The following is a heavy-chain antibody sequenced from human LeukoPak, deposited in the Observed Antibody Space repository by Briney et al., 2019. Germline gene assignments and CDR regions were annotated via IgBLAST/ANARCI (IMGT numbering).Heavy chain of an antibody. CDR3: AKDXXXXXSYXXXXXI. J-gene: IGHJ3*02. CDR1: GFTFSNYA. Sequence: GGSLRLSCAASGFTFSNYAMSWVRQAPGKGLEWVSAISGSGGYTYFADSVKGRFTISRDNSKNTLYLQMNSLRAETTPVYYCAKDXXXXXSYXXXXXIXGQGTMVTVSS. CDR2: ISGSGGYT. V-gene: IGHV3-23*01. D-gene: IGHD1-26*01.